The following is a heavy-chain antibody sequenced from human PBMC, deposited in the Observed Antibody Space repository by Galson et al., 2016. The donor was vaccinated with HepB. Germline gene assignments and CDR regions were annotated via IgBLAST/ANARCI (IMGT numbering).Heavy chain of an antibody. CDR2: IIPLFGTT. CDR3: ARDITANGDPFFDS. V-gene: IGHV1-69*13. D-gene: IGHD6-13*01. Sequence: SVKVSCKASGGTFSRNPISWARQAPGQGLEWMGEIIPLFGTTDYAQKLQGRVTITADDSTSTVYMEVSSLRPEDTAVYYCARDITANGDPFFDSWGQGTLVTVSS. J-gene: IGHJ4*02. CDR1: GGTFSRNP.